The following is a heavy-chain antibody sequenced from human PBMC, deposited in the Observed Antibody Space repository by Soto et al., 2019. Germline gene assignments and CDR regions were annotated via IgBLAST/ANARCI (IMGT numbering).Heavy chain of an antibody. Sequence: QVQLVQSGAEVKKPGSSVKVSCKASGGTFSSYTISWVRQAPGQGLEWMGRIIPILGIANNAQKFQGRVTVTADKSTSTAYMELSSLRSEDPAVSYCAREERGVVPAAISYYYGMDVWGQGTTVTVSS. V-gene: IGHV1-69*08. CDR3: AREERGVVPAAISYYYGMDV. CDR2: IIPILGIA. J-gene: IGHJ6*02. D-gene: IGHD2-2*01. CDR1: GGTFSSYT.